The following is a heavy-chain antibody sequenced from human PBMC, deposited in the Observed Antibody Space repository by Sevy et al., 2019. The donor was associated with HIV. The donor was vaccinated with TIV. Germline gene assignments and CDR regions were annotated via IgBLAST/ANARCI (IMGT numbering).Heavy chain of an antibody. V-gene: IGHV3-30*03. Sequence: GGSLRLSCAASGFNFSPYAMHWVRQGPGEGLEWVATVSSDGTTRSYVDSIKGRFSLSRDNSKNTLYLQMNNLTPEDTAVYYCAREGYYYDSRSSDWFDPWGPGALVTVSS. J-gene: IGHJ5*02. D-gene: IGHD3-22*01. CDR2: VSSDGTTR. CDR1: GFNFSPYA. CDR3: AREGYYYDSRSSDWFDP.